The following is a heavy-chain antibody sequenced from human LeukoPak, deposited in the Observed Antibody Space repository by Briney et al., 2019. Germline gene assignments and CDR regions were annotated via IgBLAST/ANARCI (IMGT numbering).Heavy chain of an antibody. CDR1: GDSISSDGYS. Sequence: SQTLSLTCAVSGDSISSDGYSWSWIRQPPGKGLEWIGYIYYSGSTNYNPSLKSRVTISVDTSKNQFSLKLSSVTAADTAVYYCALGYCSSTSCSDYYYGMDVWGQGTTVTVSS. J-gene: IGHJ6*02. V-gene: IGHV4-61*08. CDR3: ALGYCSSTSCSDYYYGMDV. D-gene: IGHD2-2*03. CDR2: IYYSGST.